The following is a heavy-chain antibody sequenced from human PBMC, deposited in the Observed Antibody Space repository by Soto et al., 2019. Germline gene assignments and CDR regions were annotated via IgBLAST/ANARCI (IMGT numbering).Heavy chain of an antibody. J-gene: IGHJ6*02. D-gene: IGHD2-21*02. CDR3: ARRYCASDNCPLFYYFVDL. CDR2: IIPVFRSA. Sequence: VQLVQSGAEVKKTGSSVKVSCKASGGTFNKFAFSWVRQAPGQGFEWMGGIIPVFRSANYAQRFRGRITITADEYTSTVYLYLNDLRSDDTALYYCARRYCASDNCPLFYYFVDLWGLGTTVTVSS. V-gene: IGHV1-69*01. CDR1: GGTFNKFA.